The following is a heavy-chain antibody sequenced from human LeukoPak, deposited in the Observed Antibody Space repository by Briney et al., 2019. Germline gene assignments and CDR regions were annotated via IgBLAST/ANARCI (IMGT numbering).Heavy chain of an antibody. CDR1: GFPVSSNY. CDR3: ARVTYPAGLDY. CDR2: IYSGGST. J-gene: IGHJ4*02. Sequence: PWGALRLSCAASGFPVSSNYMSWVRQAPGKGLEWVSVIYSGGSTYYADSVKGRFTISRDNSKNTLYLQMNSLRAEDTAVYYCARVTYPAGLDYWGQGTLVTVSS. D-gene: IGHD2-2*01. V-gene: IGHV3-66*01.